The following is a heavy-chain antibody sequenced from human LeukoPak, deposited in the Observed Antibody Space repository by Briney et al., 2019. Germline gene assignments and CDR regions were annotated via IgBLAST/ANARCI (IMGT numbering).Heavy chain of an antibody. CDR2: INPNSGRT. Sequence: ASVKVSCKASGYTFTDXXXXXVRQAPGQGXXWMGWINPNSGRTNXXQKFQGRVTMTRDTSISTAYMELSRLRSDDTAVYYCARDLSGRYEFDYWGQGTLVTVSS. CDR3: ARDLSGRYEFDY. J-gene: IGHJ4*02. CDR1: GYTFTDXX. V-gene: IGHV1-2*02. D-gene: IGHD1-26*01.